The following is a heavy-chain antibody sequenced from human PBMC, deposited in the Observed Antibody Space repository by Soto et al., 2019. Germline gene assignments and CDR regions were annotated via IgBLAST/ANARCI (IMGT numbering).Heavy chain of an antibody. J-gene: IGHJ6*03. Sequence: QITLKESGPTLVKPTQTLTLTCTFSGFSLSTSGVGVGWIRQPPGKALEWLALIYWDDDKRYSPSLKSRLTITKDTSQNHVVLTMTTMDPVDTATYYCAHSTRARYYYYYVDVWGKGTTGTVSS. V-gene: IGHV2-5*02. CDR1: GFSLSTSGVG. CDR3: AHSTRARYYYYYVDV. CDR2: IYWDDDK.